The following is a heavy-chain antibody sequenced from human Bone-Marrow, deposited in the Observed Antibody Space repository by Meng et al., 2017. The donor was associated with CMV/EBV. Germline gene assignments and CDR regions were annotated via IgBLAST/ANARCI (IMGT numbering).Heavy chain of an antibody. J-gene: IGHJ4*02. Sequence: SGPTLVKPTQTLTPTCTFSGFSLSTSGVGVGWIRQPPGKALEWLALIYWNDDKRYSPSLKSRLTITKDTSKNQVVLTMTNMDPVDTATYYCAHNDRSYYYDSSGYWVYWGQGTLVTVSS. D-gene: IGHD3-22*01. CDR2: IYWNDDK. CDR3: AHNDRSYYYDSSGYWVY. CDR1: GFSLSTSGVG. V-gene: IGHV2-5*01.